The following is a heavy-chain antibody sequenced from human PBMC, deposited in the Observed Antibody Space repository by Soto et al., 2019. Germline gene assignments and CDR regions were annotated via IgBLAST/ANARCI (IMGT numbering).Heavy chain of an antibody. CDR1: GGTFSSYA. CDR2: IIPIFGTA. J-gene: IGHJ6*02. CDR3: ARAVYDILTGSYYYYYYGMDV. Sequence: ASVKVSCKASGGTFSSYAISWVRQAPGQGLEWMGGIIPIFGTANYAQKFQGRVTITADESTSTAYMELSSLRSEDTAVYYCARAVYDILTGSYYYYYYGMDVWGQGTTVTVSS. D-gene: IGHD3-9*01. V-gene: IGHV1-69*13.